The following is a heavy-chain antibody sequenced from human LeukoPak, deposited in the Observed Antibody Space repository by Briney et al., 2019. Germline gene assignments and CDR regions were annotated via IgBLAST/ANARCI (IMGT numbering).Heavy chain of an antibody. D-gene: IGHD5-12*01. CDR3: ARPVDYNAGDY. CDR1: GFTFSAYT. CDR2: ISSGGSSV. Sequence: GSLRLSCSASGFTFSAYTMNWVRQAPGQGLEWVSYISSGGSSVYYADSVKGRFTISRDNAKNSLYLQMNSLRAEDTAVYYCARPVDYNAGDYWGQGTLVTVSS. V-gene: IGHV3-48*04. J-gene: IGHJ4*02.